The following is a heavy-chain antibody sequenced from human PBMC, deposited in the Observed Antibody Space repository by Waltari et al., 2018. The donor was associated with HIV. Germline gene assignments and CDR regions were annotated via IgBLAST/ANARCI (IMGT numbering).Heavy chain of an antibody. D-gene: IGHD6-6*01. CDR2: IFYSGST. V-gene: IGHV4-39*01. J-gene: IGHJ4*02. CDR3: ARHVGSFYRSSSDLGFDY. CDR1: GGSISSYSNC. Sequence: QLQLKASGPGLVKPSETLPLTCPVSGGSISSYSNCLGWIRQPPGKGLEWIGSIFYSGSTYYNPSLKSRVTISVDTSKNQFSLKLSSVTAADTAVYYCARHVGSFYRSSSDLGFDYWGQGTLVTVSS.